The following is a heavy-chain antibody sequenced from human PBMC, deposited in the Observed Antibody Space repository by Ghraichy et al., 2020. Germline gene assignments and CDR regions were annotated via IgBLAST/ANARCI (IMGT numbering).Heavy chain of an antibody. CDR1: GVSISSKSYY. J-gene: IGHJ4*02. V-gene: IGHV4-39*01. CDR2: SYHSGST. Sequence: SQTLSLTCIVSGVSISSKSYYWGWVRQPPGKGLEWIGSSYHSGSTYYKPSLEGRINVSVDKSKNHFSLTLTSVTAADTAVYYCARQGYYGLGTYYIFEDWGQGILVTVSS. CDR3: ARQGYYGLGTYYIFED. D-gene: IGHD3-10*01.